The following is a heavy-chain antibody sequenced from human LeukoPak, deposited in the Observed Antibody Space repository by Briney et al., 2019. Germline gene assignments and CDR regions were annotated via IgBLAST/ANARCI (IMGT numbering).Heavy chain of an antibody. Sequence: GGSLRLSCDASGFTLHDHAMPWVRQSPGKGLEWVSGLGWDGGSIGYADSVKGRFTISRDNAKNSLYLHMNSLGVEDTALYYCERDDAFDLWGQGTMVSVSS. CDR2: LGWDGGSI. CDR3: ERDDAFDL. V-gene: IGHV3-9*01. J-gene: IGHJ3*01. CDR1: GFTLHDHA.